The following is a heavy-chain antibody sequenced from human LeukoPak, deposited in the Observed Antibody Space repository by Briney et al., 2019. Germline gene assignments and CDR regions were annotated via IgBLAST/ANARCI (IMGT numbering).Heavy chain of an antibody. CDR1: GFTFSSYW. V-gene: IGHV3-74*01. CDR2: INSDGSST. J-gene: IGHJ3*02. D-gene: IGHD3-16*02. Sequence: GGSLRLSCAASGFTFSSYWMHWVRQAPGKGLVWVSRINSDGSSTSYADSVKGRFTISRDNAKNTLYLQMNSLRAEDTAVYYCARLEYYDYGWGSYPPDAFDIWGQGTMVTVSS. CDR3: ARLEYYDYGWGSYPPDAFDI.